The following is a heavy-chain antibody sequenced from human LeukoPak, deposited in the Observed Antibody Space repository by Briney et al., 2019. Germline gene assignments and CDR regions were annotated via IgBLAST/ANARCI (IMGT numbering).Heavy chain of an antibody. Sequence: ASVKVSCKASGGTFSSYAINWVRQATGQGLEWMGWMNPNSGNTGYAQKFQGRVTMTRNTSISTAYMELSSLRSEDTAVYYCARAGGSYGGGYFDYWGQGTLVTVSS. CDR3: ARAGGSYGGGYFDY. CDR2: MNPNSGNT. CDR1: GGTFSSYA. D-gene: IGHD1-26*01. V-gene: IGHV1-8*02. J-gene: IGHJ4*02.